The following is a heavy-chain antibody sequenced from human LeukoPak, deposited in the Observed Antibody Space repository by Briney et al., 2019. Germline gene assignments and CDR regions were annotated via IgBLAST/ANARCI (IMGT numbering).Heavy chain of an antibody. J-gene: IGHJ4*02. CDR3: ARAYGYSGYYQLPIDY. D-gene: IGHD3-22*01. V-gene: IGHV3-23*01. CDR1: GFTFSSYA. CDR2: ITGSGDTT. Sequence: GGSLRLSCAASGFTFSSYAMSWVRQAPGKGLEWLSSITGSGDTTDHADSVRGRFVISRDNSKSTLFLHVSSLRVEDTALYYCARAYGYSGYYQLPIDYWGQGTLVTVSS.